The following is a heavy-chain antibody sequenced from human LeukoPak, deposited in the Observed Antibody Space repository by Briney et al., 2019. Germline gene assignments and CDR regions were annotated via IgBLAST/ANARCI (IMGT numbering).Heavy chain of an antibody. Sequence: SQTLSLTCAISGDSVSSNSAAWNWIRQSPSRGLEWLGRTYYRSKWYNDYAVSVKSRITINPDTSKNQFSLQLNSVTPEDTAVYYCARGLIRIAVAGSVWFDLWGQGTLVTVSS. J-gene: IGHJ5*02. CDR3: ARGLIRIAVAGSVWFDL. V-gene: IGHV6-1*01. CDR2: TYYRSKWYN. D-gene: IGHD6-19*01. CDR1: GDSVSSNSAA.